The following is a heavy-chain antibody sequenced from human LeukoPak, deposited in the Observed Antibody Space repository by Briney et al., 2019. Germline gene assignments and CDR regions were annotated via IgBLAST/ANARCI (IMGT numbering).Heavy chain of an antibody. CDR3: ATKDGYRVGNY. CDR1: GFTFSSFG. Sequence: GGSLRLSCAASGFTFSSFGMHWVRQAPGKGLEWVAVISYDGSNKYYADSVKGRFTISRDNSKNTLYLQMNSLRAEDTAVYYCATKDGYRVGNYWGQGTLVTVSS. V-gene: IGHV3-30*03. CDR2: ISYDGSNK. D-gene: IGHD5-12*01. J-gene: IGHJ4*02.